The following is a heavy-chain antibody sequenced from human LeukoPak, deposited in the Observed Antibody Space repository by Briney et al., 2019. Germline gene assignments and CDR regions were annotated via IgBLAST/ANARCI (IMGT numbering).Heavy chain of an antibody. D-gene: IGHD6-13*01. J-gene: IGHJ4*02. Sequence: GGSLRLSCAASGFTFSTYAVTWVRQAPGKGLEWVSAISGSGASTYYADSVKGRFTISRDNSKNTLYLQMKSLRAEDTAVYYCAKVRSRIAAAGTSVYYFDYWGQGTLVTVSS. CDR1: GFTFSTYA. CDR2: ISGSGAST. CDR3: AKVRSRIAAAGTSVYYFDY. V-gene: IGHV3-23*01.